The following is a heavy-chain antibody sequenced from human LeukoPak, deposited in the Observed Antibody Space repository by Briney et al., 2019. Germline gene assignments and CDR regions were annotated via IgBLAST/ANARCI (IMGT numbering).Heavy chain of an antibody. Sequence: SETLSLTCTVSGGSISSYYWSWIRQPAGKGLEWIGRIYTSGSTNYNPSLKSRVTMSVDTSKNQFPLKLSSVTAADTAVYYCARDNPIQLWLGPYYYYMDVWGKGTTVTVSS. D-gene: IGHD5-18*01. CDR2: IYTSGST. CDR1: GGSISSYY. CDR3: ARDNPIQLWLGPYYYYMDV. J-gene: IGHJ6*03. V-gene: IGHV4-4*07.